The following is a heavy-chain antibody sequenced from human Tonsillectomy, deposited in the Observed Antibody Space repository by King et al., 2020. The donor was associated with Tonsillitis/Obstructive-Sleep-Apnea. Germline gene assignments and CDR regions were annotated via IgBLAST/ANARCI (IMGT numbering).Heavy chain of an antibody. CDR3: ARDKSSGYSLDY. CDR1: GFTFTTYG. J-gene: IGHJ4*02. D-gene: IGHD5-12*01. CDR2: IWYHGRDE. Sequence: VQLVESGGGVGQPGRSLRLSCAASGFTFTTYGLHWVRQAPGKGLEWVAFIWYHGRDEYYADSVKGRFTISRDNSKNTLSLQMNSLRAEDTAVYYCARDKSSGYSLDYWGQGTLVTVSS. V-gene: IGHV3-33*01.